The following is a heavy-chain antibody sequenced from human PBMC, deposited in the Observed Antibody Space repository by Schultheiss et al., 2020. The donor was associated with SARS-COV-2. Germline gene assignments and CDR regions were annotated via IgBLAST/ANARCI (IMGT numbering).Heavy chain of an antibody. CDR3: ARGLPGGYDSSGYDAFDI. J-gene: IGHJ3*02. Sequence: SETLSLTCTVSGGSISSYYWSWIRQPPGKGLEWIGRIYTSGSTNYNPSLKSRVTMSVDTSKNQFSLKLSSVTAADTAVYYCARGLPGGYDSSGYDAFDIWGQGTMVTVSS. D-gene: IGHD3-22*01. CDR2: IYTSGST. V-gene: IGHV4-4*07. CDR1: GGSISSYY.